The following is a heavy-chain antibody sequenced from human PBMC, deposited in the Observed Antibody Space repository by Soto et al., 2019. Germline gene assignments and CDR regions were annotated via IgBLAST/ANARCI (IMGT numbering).Heavy chain of an antibody. CDR2: LSSSGSTI. CDR1: GFTFSDYY. CDR3: ARNYDFWSGYANYYYYGMDV. J-gene: IGHJ6*02. D-gene: IGHD3-3*01. Sequence: QVQLVESGGGLVKPGGSLRLSCAASGFTFSDYYMSWIRQAPGKGLEWVSYLSSSGSTIYYADSVKGRFTISRDNAKNSLYLQMNSLRAEDTAVYYCARNYDFWSGYANYYYYGMDVWGQGTTVTVSS. V-gene: IGHV3-11*01.